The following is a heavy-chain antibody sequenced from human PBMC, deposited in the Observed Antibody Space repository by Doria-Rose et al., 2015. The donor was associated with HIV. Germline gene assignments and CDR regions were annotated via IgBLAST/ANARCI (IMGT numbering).Heavy chain of an antibody. Sequence: QVQLVQSGPVLVKPTETLTLTCTVSGVSHSSPGMGVSWIRQPPGKALGWLANIFSDDERSYKTSLKSRLTISRGTSKSQVVLTMTDMDPVDTATYYCARIKSSRWYHKYYFDFWGQGTLVIVSA. CDR1: GVSHSSPGMG. D-gene: IGHD6-13*01. V-gene: IGHV2-26*01. CDR2: IFSDDER. J-gene: IGHJ4*02. CDR3: ARIKSSRWYHKYYFDF.